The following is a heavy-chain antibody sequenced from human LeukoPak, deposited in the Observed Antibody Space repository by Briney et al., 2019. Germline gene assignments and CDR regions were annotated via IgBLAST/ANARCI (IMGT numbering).Heavy chain of an antibody. J-gene: IGHJ4*02. CDR2: ISGSGGST. CDR1: GFTFSSYA. V-gene: IGHV3-23*01. D-gene: IGHD3-9*01. Sequence: GGSLRLSCAASGFTFSSYAMSWVRQAPGKGLEWVSAISGSGGSTYYADSVKGRFTISRDNSKNTLYLQMNSLRAEDTAVYYCAKVPWTKTTYYDILTGPRCPYYFDYWGQGTLVTVSS. CDR3: AKVPWTKTTYYDILTGPRCPYYFDY.